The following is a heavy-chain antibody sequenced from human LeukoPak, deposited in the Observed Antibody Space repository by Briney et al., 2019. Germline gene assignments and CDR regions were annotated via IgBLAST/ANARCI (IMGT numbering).Heavy chain of an antibody. CDR2: INHSGST. CDR1: GGSFSGYY. D-gene: IGHD2-15*01. J-gene: IGHJ6*03. Sequence: SETLSLTCAVYGGSFSGYYWSWIRQPPGKGLEWIGEINHSGSTNYNPSLKSRVTISVDTSKNQFSLKLSSVTAADTAVYYCARGGRRLLRGYYYYYMDVWGKGTTVTVSS. CDR3: ARGGRRLLRGYYYYYMDV. V-gene: IGHV4-34*01.